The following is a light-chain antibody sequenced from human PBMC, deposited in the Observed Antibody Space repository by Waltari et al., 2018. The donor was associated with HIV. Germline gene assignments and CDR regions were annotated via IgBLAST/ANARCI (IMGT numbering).Light chain of an antibody. J-gene: IGLJ2*01. Sequence: QSVLTQPPSASGTPGQRVPISCSGSSSNIGSNTVNWYQQLPGTAPKLRIYSNNQRPSGVPDRFSGSKSGTSASLAISGLQSEDEADYYCAAWDDSLNGVVFGGGTKLTVL. CDR1: SSNIGSNT. V-gene: IGLV1-44*01. CDR3: AAWDDSLNGVV. CDR2: SNN.